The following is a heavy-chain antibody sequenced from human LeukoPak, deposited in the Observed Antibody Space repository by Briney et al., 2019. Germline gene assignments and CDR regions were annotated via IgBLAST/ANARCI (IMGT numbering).Heavy chain of an antibody. CDR2: LYSGGNS. J-gene: IGHJ6*02. V-gene: IGHV3-66*01. CDR3: ARSYSNHLFGMDV. D-gene: IGHD4-11*01. Sequence: PGGSLRLSCAASGFTVSSYYMTWVRQAPGKGLEWVSVLYSGGNSYYADSVKGRGAISRDNSKNTVFLQMNSVRAEDTAVYYCARSYSNHLFGMDVWGQGTTVTVSS. CDR1: GFTVSSYY.